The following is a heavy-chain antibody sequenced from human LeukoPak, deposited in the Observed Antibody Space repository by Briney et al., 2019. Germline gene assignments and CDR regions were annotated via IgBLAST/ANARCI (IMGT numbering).Heavy chain of an antibody. Sequence: SVTVSCKASGGTFSSYAISWVRQAPGQGLEWMGGIIPIFGTANYAQKFQGRVTITTDESTSTAYMELSSLRSEDTAVYYCASSLEHIVVVTARVERLLGVFQHWGQGTLVTVSS. D-gene: IGHD2-21*02. J-gene: IGHJ1*01. CDR3: ASSLEHIVVVTARVERLLGVFQH. CDR2: IIPIFGTA. V-gene: IGHV1-69*05. CDR1: GGTFSSYA.